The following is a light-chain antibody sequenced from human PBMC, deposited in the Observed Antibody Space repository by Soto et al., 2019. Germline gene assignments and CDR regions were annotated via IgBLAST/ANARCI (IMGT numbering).Light chain of an antibody. CDR1: SGDVGNYNL. CDR2: EGF. Sequence: QSVLTQPASVSGSPGQSITISCTGTSGDVGNYNLVSWFQHHPGEAPKLLIYEGFRRPSGGSNRFSGSKSGNTASLTVSALQAEDEANYYCSSSAVSDTMIFGGGTQLTVL. J-gene: IGLJ2*01. CDR3: SSSAVSDTMI. V-gene: IGLV2-23*01.